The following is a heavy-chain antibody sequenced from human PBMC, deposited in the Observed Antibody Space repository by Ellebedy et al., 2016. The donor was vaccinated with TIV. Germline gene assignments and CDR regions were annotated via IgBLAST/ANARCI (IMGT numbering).Heavy chain of an antibody. CDR3: ARGGRYYGSGSYPHYYYGMDV. CDR2: IYPGDSDT. V-gene: IGHV5-51*01. Sequence: ASVKVSCKGSGYSFTSYWIGWVRQMPGKGLEWMGIIYPGDSDTRYSPSFQGQVTISADKSISTAYLQWSSLKASDTAMYYCARGGRYYGSGSYPHYYYGMDVWGQGTTVTVSS. J-gene: IGHJ6*02. D-gene: IGHD3-10*01. CDR1: GYSFTSYW.